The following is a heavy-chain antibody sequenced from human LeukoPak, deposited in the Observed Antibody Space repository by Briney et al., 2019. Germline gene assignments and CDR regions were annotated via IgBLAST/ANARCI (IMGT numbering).Heavy chain of an antibody. J-gene: IGHJ4*02. D-gene: IGHD2-15*01. Sequence: SETLSLTCTVSGGSVSSGSYYWNWIRQPPGKGLEWIGYIYYSGSTNYNPSLKSQVTISVDTSKNQFSLKLSSVTAADTAVYYCARGPVVAATRGLFDWGQGTLVTVSS. CDR2: IYYSGST. CDR1: GGSVSSGSYY. V-gene: IGHV4-61*01. CDR3: ARGPVVAATRGLFD.